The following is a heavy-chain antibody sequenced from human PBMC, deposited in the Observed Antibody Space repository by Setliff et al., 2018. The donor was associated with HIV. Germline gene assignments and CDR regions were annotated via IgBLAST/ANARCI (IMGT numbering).Heavy chain of an antibody. V-gene: IGHV4-34*01. CDR1: GGAFNDFY. CDR3: ARRARNWLQPFDH. J-gene: IGHJ4*02. D-gene: IGHD5-12*01. CDR2: IDHSGGT. Sequence: LTCAVYGGAFNDFYWGWIRQPPGKGLEWIGEIDHSGGTNNNPSLKSRLTISVDTSKKQFSLRLTSLTAADTAIYYCARRARNWLQPFDHWGQGFLVTVSS.